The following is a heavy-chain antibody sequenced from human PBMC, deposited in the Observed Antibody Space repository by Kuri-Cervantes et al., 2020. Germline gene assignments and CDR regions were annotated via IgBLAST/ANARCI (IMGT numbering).Heavy chain of an antibody. Sequence: ASVKVSCKASGYTFTGYYMHWVRQAPGQRLEWMGWINAGNGNTKYSQKFRGRVTITRDTSASTAYMELSSLRSEDTAVYYCARVGRYFDWPFKYYFDYWGQGTLVTVSS. CDR1: GYTFTGYY. J-gene: IGHJ4*02. V-gene: IGHV1-3*01. CDR3: ARVGRYFDWPFKYYFDY. CDR2: INAGNGNT. D-gene: IGHD3-9*01.